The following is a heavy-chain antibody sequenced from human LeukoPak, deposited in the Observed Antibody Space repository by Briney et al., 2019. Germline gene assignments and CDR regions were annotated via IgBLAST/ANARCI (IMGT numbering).Heavy chain of an antibody. CDR1: GFTFSNYG. Sequence: GGSLRLSCAASGFTFSNYGMHWVRQAPGKGLEWVAFIRYDGSNKYYADSVKGRFTISRDNSKNTLYLQMNSLRAEDTAVYYCAKDPYYYGSGSHSGSWFDPWGQGTLVTVSS. J-gene: IGHJ5*02. V-gene: IGHV3-30*02. CDR3: AKDPYYYGSGSHSGSWFDP. D-gene: IGHD3-10*01. CDR2: IRYDGSNK.